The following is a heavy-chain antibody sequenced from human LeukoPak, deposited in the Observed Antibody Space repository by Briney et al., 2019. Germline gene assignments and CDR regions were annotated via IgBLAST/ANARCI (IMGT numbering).Heavy chain of an antibody. CDR2: IYPGDSDT. Sequence: GESLKISCKGSGYGFTSYWIGWVRQMPGKGLEWMGIIYPGDSDTRYSPSFQGQVTISADKSISTAYLQWSSLKASDTAMYHCARLDSSGYYYSAFDIWGQGTMVTVSS. CDR1: GYGFTSYW. D-gene: IGHD3-22*01. V-gene: IGHV5-51*01. J-gene: IGHJ3*02. CDR3: ARLDSSGYYYSAFDI.